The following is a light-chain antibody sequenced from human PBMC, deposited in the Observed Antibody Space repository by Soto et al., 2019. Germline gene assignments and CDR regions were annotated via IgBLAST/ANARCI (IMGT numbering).Light chain of an antibody. CDR1: SSDVGGYNY. J-gene: IGLJ2*01. CDR3: SSYTSSSTLVV. V-gene: IGLV2-14*01. CDR2: DVS. Sequence: QSALTQPASVSGSPGQSITISCTGTSSDVGGYNYVSWYQQHPGKAPKLMIYDVSNRPSGVSNRFSGSKSGNTASLTISGLXAEXXXDYYCSSYTSSSTLVVFGGGTKLTVX.